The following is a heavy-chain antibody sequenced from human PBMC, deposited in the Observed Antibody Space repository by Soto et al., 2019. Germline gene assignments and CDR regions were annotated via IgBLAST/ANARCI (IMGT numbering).Heavy chain of an antibody. Sequence: PSETLSRTCTLSGGPIRSSNWWSCVRQPPGKGLEWIGEIYHSGSTNYNPSLKSRVTISVDKSKNQFSLKLSSVTAADTAVYYCARDEAGYDYWGQGTLVTVSS. CDR3: ARDEAGYDY. CDR1: GGPIRSSNW. V-gene: IGHV4-4*02. J-gene: IGHJ4*02. D-gene: IGHD3-9*01. CDR2: IYHSGST.